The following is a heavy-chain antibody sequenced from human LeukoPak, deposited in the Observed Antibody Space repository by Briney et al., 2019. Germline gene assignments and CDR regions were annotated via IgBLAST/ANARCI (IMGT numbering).Heavy chain of an antibody. J-gene: IGHJ4*02. D-gene: IGHD6-13*01. CDR3: AKVDSSSWYYLDY. CDR2: ISGSGGST. CDR1: GFTFSSYA. Sequence: GGSLRLSCAASGFTFSSYAMGWVRQAPGKGLEWVSAISGSGGSTYYADSVKGRFTISRDNSKNTLYLQMNSLRAEDTAVYYCAKVDSSSWYYLDYWGQGTLVTVSS. V-gene: IGHV3-23*01.